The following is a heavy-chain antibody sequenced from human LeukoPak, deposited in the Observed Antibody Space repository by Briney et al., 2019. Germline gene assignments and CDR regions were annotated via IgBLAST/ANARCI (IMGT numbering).Heavy chain of an antibody. D-gene: IGHD3-9*01. V-gene: IGHV3-30*03. J-gene: IGHJ4*02. Sequence: PGRSLRLSCAASGFTFSSYGMHWVRQAPGKGLEWVAVISYDGSNKYYADSVKGRFTISRDNSKNTLYLQMNSLRAEDTAVYYCARGPYYDILTGYYPYYFDYWGQGTLVTVSS. CDR2: ISYDGSNK. CDR3: ARGPYYDILTGYYPYYFDY. CDR1: GFTFSSYG.